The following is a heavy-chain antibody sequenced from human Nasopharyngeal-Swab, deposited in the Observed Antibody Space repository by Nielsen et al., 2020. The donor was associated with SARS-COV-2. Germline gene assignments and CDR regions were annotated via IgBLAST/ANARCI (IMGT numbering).Heavy chain of an antibody. Sequence: GESLKISCTASGFTSGDYAMSWFRQAPGKGLEWVGFIRSKAYGGTTEYAASVKGRFTISRDDSKSIAYLQMNSLKTEDTAVYYCTRIRTNAFDIWGQGTMVTVSS. V-gene: IGHV3-49*03. J-gene: IGHJ3*02. CDR1: GFTSGDYA. CDR2: IRSKAYGGTT. CDR3: TRIRTNAFDI. D-gene: IGHD2-8*01.